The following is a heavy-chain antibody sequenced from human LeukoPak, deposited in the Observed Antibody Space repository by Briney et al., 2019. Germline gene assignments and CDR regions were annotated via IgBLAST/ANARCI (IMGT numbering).Heavy chain of an antibody. V-gene: IGHV3-9*03. CDR3: AKARDSSGYPLGYYIDY. D-gene: IGHD3-22*01. CDR2: ISWNSGSI. CDR1: GFTFDDYA. Sequence: GRSLRLSCAASGFTFDDYAMHWVRQAPGKGLEWVSGISWNSGSIGYADSVKGRFTISRDNAKNSLYLQMNSLRAEDMALYYCAKARDSSGYPLGYYIDYWGQGTLVTVSS. J-gene: IGHJ4*02.